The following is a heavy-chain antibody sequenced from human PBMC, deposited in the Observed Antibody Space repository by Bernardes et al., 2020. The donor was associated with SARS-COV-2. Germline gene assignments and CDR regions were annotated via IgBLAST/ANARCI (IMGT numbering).Heavy chain of an antibody. Sequence: GGSLRLSCAASGFTFSSYWMHWVRQVPGKGLVWVSRMNGDGTSTTYADSVKGRFTISRDNAKNTLYPQMNSLRAEDTAVYYCARGSGNYYFDYWGQGTLVTVSS. D-gene: IGHD1-26*01. CDR3: ARGSGNYYFDY. J-gene: IGHJ4*02. CDR2: MNGDGTST. CDR1: GFTFSSYW. V-gene: IGHV3-74*01.